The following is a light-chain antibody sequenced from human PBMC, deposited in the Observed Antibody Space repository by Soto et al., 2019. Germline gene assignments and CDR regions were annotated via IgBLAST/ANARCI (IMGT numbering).Light chain of an antibody. CDR1: QSISDL. CDR3: QQYNTYSP. V-gene: IGKV1-5*03. Sequence: DIQMTQSPSTLSASVGDRVTITCRASQSISDLLAWYRQKPGKAPKLLIYKASTLESGVPSRFSGSGSVTEFTLTISSLQPDDLATYYCQQYNTYSPFGGGTKVELK. CDR2: KAS. J-gene: IGKJ4*02.